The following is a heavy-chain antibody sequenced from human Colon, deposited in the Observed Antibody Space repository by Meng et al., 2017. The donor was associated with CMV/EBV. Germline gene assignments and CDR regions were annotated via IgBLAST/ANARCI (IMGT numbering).Heavy chain of an antibody. V-gene: IGHV1-2*02. D-gene: IGHD5-18*01. Sequence: ASVKVSCKASGYTFTGYYMHWVRQAPGQGLEWMGWINPNSGGTNYAQKFQGRVTMTRDTSTSTAYMELRSLRSDDTAVYYCARINTAGGFDYWGQGTLVTVSS. CDR2: INPNSGGT. J-gene: IGHJ4*02. CDR3: ARINTAGGFDY. CDR1: GYTFTGYY.